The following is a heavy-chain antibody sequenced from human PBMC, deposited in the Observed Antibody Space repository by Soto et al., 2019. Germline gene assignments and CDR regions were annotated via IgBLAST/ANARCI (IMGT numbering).Heavy chain of an antibody. D-gene: IGHD2-15*01. J-gene: IGHJ4*02. CDR3: VRKILMVAAATREHY. CDR2: INSDGSST. CDR1: GFTFSSYW. V-gene: IGHV3-74*01. Sequence: EVQLVETGGGLVQPGGSLRLSCAASGFTFSSYWMHWVRQAPGKGLVWVSRINSDGSSTSYADSVKGRFTISRDNAKNALYLQMKSRRAEDAAVYYCVRKILMVAAATREHYWGQGTLLTVSS.